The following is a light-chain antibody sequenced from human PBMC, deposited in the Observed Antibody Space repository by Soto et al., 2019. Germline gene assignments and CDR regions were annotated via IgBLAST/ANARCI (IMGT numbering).Light chain of an antibody. J-gene: IGLJ1*01. V-gene: IGLV1-40*01. Sequence: QSVLTQPPSVSGAPGQRVSISCTGSTSNIGAGYHVHWYQQFPGTAPKLLMYDNTNRPSGVPDRFSGSKSGTSASLAITGLQAEDEADYYCQSYDSSLSSYVFGTGTTVTVL. CDR3: QSYDSSLSSYV. CDR1: TSNIGAGYH. CDR2: DNT.